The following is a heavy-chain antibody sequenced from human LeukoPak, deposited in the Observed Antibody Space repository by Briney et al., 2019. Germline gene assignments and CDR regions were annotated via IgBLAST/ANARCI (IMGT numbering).Heavy chain of an antibody. CDR1: GFTFSSYS. CDR3: ARAGIVVVKDYYYYMDV. V-gene: IGHV3-48*01. D-gene: IGHD3-22*01. CDR2: ISSSSSTI. J-gene: IGHJ6*03. Sequence: SGGSLRLSCAASGFTFSSYSMNWVRQAPGKGLEWVSYISSSSSTIYYADSVKGRFTISRDNAKNSLYLQMNSLRAEDMAVYYCARAGIVVVKDYYYYMDVWGKGTTVTISS.